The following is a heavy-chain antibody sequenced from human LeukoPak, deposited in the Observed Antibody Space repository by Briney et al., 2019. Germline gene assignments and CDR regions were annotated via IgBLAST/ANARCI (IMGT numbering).Heavy chain of an antibody. CDR3: ARFVVGANWFDP. CDR1: GGSISSSSYY. D-gene: IGHD1-26*01. Sequence: SETLSLTCTVSGGSISSSSYYWGWIRQPPGKGLEWIGSIYYSGSTYYNPSLKSRVTISVDTSKNQFSLKLSSVTAADTAVYYCARFVVGANWFDPWGQGTLVTVSS. CDR2: IYYSGST. V-gene: IGHV4-39*01. J-gene: IGHJ5*02.